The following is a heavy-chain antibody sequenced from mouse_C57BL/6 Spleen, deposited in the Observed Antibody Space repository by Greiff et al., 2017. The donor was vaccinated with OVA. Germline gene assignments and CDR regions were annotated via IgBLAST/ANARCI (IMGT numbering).Heavy chain of an antibody. V-gene: IGHV1-69*01. CDR2: IDPSDSYT. CDR3: ARGESTRLQGDAMDY. Sequence: QVQLQQPGAELVMPGASVKLSCKASGYTFTSYWMHWVKQRTGQGLEWIGEIDPSDSYTNYNQKFKGKSTLTVDKSSSTAYMQLSSLTYEDSAVYYCARGESTRLQGDAMDYWGQGTSVTVSS. J-gene: IGHJ4*01. D-gene: IGHD2-13*01. CDR1: GYTFTSYW.